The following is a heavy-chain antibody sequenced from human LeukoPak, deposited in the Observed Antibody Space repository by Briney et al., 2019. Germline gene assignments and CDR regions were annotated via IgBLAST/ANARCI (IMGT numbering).Heavy chain of an antibody. Sequence: GGSLRLTCAASGFTFSNAWMSWVRQAPGKGLEWVGRIKSKTDGGTTDYAAPVKGRFTISRDDSKNTLYLQMNSLKTEDTAVYYCTTEELLGYYYYGMDVWGQGTTVTVSS. D-gene: IGHD1-26*01. CDR2: IKSKTDGGTT. V-gene: IGHV3-15*01. CDR1: GFTFSNAW. J-gene: IGHJ6*02. CDR3: TTEELLGYYYYGMDV.